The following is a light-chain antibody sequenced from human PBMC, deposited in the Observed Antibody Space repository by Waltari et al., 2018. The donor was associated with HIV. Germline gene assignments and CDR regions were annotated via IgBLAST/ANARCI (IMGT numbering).Light chain of an antibody. CDR1: DSAFGLYYF. J-gene: IGLJ2*01. Sequence: AVTQPASVSGLPGQSTTISCPGDDSAFGLYYFVSWYQQHSGKPPSLILYDVHRRASGVSCRFPGSMSGNTASLAIPGLRAEDGGHYFCASFTGDNTVIFGGGTEVTVL. V-gene: IGLV2-14*03. CDR3: ASFTGDNTVI. CDR2: DVH.